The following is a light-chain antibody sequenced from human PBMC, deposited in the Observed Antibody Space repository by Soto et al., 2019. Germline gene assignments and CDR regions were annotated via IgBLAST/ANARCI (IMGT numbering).Light chain of an antibody. Sequence: QSALTQPPSASGSPGQSVTFSCTGTSSDVGGYNYVSWYQHHPGKAPKVMIYDVTKRPSGVPDRFSGSKSGNTASLTVSGLQAEDEADYYCSSYAGSNNFPYVFGTGTKLTVL. CDR1: SSDVGGYNY. J-gene: IGLJ1*01. V-gene: IGLV2-8*01. CDR3: SSYAGSNNFPYV. CDR2: DVT.